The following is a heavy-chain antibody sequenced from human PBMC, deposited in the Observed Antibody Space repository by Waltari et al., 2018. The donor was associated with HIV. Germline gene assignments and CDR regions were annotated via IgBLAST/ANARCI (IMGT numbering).Heavy chain of an antibody. CDR2: IYTSGTT. Sequence: QVQLQESGPGLVKPSQTLSLTCTVSGGSISSGSYYWSWIRQPAGKGLEWIGRIYTSGTTNYNPSLKSRVTISVDTSKNQFSLKLSSVTAADTAVYYCARGGRDSSLRGSWFDPWGQGTLVTVSS. CDR1: GGSISSGSYY. J-gene: IGHJ5*02. D-gene: IGHD6-6*01. V-gene: IGHV4-61*02. CDR3: ARGGRDSSLRGSWFDP.